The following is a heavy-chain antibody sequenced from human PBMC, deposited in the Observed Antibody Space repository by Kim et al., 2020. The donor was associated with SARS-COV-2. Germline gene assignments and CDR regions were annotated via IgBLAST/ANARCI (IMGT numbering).Heavy chain of an antibody. CDR3: ARGCSGGSCYSGHVY. J-gene: IGHJ4*02. CDR1: GGSISSGGYY. CDR2: IYYSGST. Sequence: SETLSLTCTVSGGSISSGGYYWSWIRQHPGKGLEWIGYIYYSGSTYYNPSLKSRVTISVDTSKNQFSLKLSSVTAADTAVYYCARGCSGGSCYSGHVYWGQGTLVTVSS. V-gene: IGHV4-31*03. D-gene: IGHD2-15*01.